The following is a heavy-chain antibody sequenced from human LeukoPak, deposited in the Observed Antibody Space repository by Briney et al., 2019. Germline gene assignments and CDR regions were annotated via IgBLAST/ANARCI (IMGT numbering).Heavy chain of an antibody. CDR3: ARQGSAYYFDF. Sequence: GGSLRLSCVASELTFNAYWMTWVRQAPGKGLEWVANINQDGSETSYLDSVKGRFTISRDNAKSSLYLQMNSLRAEDTAVYYCARQGSAYYFDFWGQGLLVTVSS. CDR2: INQDGSET. CDR1: ELTFNAYW. D-gene: IGHD2-15*01. J-gene: IGHJ4*02. V-gene: IGHV3-7*01.